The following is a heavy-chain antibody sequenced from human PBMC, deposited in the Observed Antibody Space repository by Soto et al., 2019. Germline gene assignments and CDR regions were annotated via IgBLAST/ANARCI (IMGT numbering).Heavy chain of an antibody. CDR2: ISPSGDRT. CDR3: ARDGGNYGDDDH. CDR1: GYTFTSYH. D-gene: IGHD4-17*01. J-gene: IGHJ4*02. V-gene: IGHV1-46*01. Sequence: ASVKVSCKASGYTFTSYHIDWVRQAPGQGLEWMGKISPSGDRTWYAQKYRGRVTMTRDTSTSTDYMELSSLRFEDTAVYYCARDGGNYGDDDHWGQGTLVTVSS.